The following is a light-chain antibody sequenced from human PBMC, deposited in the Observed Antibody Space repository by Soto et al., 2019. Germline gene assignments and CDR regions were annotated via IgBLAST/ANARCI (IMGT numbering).Light chain of an antibody. CDR1: QSVTSNY. CDR3: QQYGSSPPT. J-gene: IGKJ2*01. CDR2: GAS. Sequence: EIVLTQSPGTLSFSPGERATLSCRASQSVTSNYLAWYQQRPGQAPRLLIYGASSRAIGIPDRFSGSGSGTDFTLTVSRLEPEDFAVFYCQQYGSSPPTSGQGTKVEIK. V-gene: IGKV3-20*01.